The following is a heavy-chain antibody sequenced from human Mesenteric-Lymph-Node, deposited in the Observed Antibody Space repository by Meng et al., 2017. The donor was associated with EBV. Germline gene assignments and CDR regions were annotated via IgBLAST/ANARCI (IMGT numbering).Heavy chain of an antibody. V-gene: IGHV4-4*02. CDR2: IYHSGST. CDR1: GGSGRTNNR. Sequence: QGQLPEPGPGLVTPSGTLHRTCAVSGGSGRTNNRWSWVRQPPGKGLEWIGEIYHSGSTNYNPSLKSRVTISVDESKNHFSLKLSSVTAADTALYYCARAPGFVATRFDYWGQGTLVTVSS. D-gene: IGHD2-15*01. J-gene: IGHJ4*02. CDR3: ARAPGFVATRFDY.